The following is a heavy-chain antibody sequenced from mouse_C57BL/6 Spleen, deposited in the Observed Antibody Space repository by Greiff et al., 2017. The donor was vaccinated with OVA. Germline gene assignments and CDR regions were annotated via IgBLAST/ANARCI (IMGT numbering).Heavy chain of an antibody. V-gene: IGHV1-15*01. CDR1: GYTFTDYE. J-gene: IGHJ2*01. CDR3: TRREHYYGSSYVGYFDY. Sequence: VQLQQSGAELVRPGASVTLSCKASGYTFTDYEMHWVKQTPVHGLEWIGAIDPETGGTAYNQKFKGKAILTADKSSCTAYMELRSLTSEDSAVYYCTRREHYYGSSYVGYFDYWGQGTTLTVSS. D-gene: IGHD1-1*01. CDR2: IDPETGGT.